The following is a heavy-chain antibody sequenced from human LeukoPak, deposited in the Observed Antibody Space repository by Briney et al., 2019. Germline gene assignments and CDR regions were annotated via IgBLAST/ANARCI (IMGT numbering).Heavy chain of an antibody. V-gene: IGHV4-34*01. CDR1: GGSFSGYY. D-gene: IGHD3-3*01. CDR2: INHSGST. J-gene: IGHJ4*02. CDR3: ARLLSRRFLGNSFDY. Sequence: PSQTLSLTCAVYGGSFSGYYWSWIRQPPGKGLEWIGEINHSGSTNYNPSLKSRVTISVDTSKNQFSLKLSSVTAADTAVYYCARLLSRRFLGNSFDYWGQGTLVTVSS.